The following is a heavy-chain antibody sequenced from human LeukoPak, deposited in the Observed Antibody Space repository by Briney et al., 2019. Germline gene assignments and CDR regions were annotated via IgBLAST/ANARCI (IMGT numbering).Heavy chain of an antibody. D-gene: IGHD3-10*01. CDR1: GFTFSSNG. V-gene: IGHV3-30*02. J-gene: IGHJ4*02. Sequence: GGSLRLSCAASGFTFSSNGMHWVRQAPGKGLGWVAFIRYDGSNEYYADSVKGRFTISRDTSKNTLYLQMNSLRAEDTAVYSCAKSGAPFFFDYWGQGTLVTVSS. CDR3: AKSGAPFFFDY. CDR2: IRYDGSNE.